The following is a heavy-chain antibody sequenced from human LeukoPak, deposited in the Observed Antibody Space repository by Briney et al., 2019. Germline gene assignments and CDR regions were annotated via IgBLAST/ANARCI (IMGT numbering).Heavy chain of an antibody. CDR1: GYTFTSYG. Sequence: GASVKVSCKASGYTFTSYGISWVRQAPGQGLEWVGWISAYNGNTNYAQKLQGRVTMTTDTSTSTAYMELRSLRSDDTAVYYCARVMGPALAAAADYWGQGTLVTVSS. D-gene: IGHD6-13*01. V-gene: IGHV1-18*01. CDR3: ARVMGPALAAAADY. CDR2: ISAYNGNT. J-gene: IGHJ4*02.